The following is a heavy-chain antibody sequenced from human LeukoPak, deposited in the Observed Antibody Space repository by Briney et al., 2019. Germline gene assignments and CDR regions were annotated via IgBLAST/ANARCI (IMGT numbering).Heavy chain of an antibody. D-gene: IGHD3-22*01. CDR1: GYTFSSYG. CDR2: ISASNGNT. Sequence: GASVKVSCMASGYTFSSYGISWVRQAPGQGLEWMGWISASNGNTNHAPNLQGRVTMTTDTSTSTAYMELRSLRSDDTAVYYCASHGDYDSSGYYFDYWGQGTLVTVSS. V-gene: IGHV1-18*01. CDR3: ASHGDYDSSGYYFDY. J-gene: IGHJ4*02.